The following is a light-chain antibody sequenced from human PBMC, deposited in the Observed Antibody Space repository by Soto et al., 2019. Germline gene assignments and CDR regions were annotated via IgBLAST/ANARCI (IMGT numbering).Light chain of an antibody. Sequence: AIQLTQSPSSLSASVGDRVTITCRASQGISSALAWYQHKPGRAPRLLIYDASSLQSGVSSRFSGSGSGTDVTLTIISLQPEDFATYYCQQFQSYALTFGGGTKLEIK. V-gene: IGKV1-13*02. CDR2: DAS. CDR1: QGISSA. J-gene: IGKJ4*01. CDR3: QQFQSYALT.